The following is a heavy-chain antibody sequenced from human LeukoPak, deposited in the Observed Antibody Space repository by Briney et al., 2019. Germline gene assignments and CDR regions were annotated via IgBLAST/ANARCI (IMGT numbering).Heavy chain of an antibody. Sequence: PSETLSLTCTVSGGSVSSTTYFWSWIRQPPGKGLEWIASINYSGSTYYNPSLKSRVTISVDTSENQFSLKLSSVTAADTAVYYCARYVVYGSGKYYFDYWGQGTLVTVSS. CDR1: GGSVSSTTYF. V-gene: IGHV4-39*01. D-gene: IGHD3-10*01. J-gene: IGHJ4*02. CDR2: INYSGST. CDR3: ARYVVYGSGKYYFDY.